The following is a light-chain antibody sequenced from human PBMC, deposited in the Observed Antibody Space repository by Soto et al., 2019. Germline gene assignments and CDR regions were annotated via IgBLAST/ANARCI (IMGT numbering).Light chain of an antibody. CDR3: CSYAGNYISV. CDR1: SSDVGAHNY. CDR2: DVT. V-gene: IGLV2-11*01. J-gene: IGLJ1*01. Sequence: QSALTQPRSVSGSPVQSVSISCTGTSSDVGAHNYVSWYQQHPVRAPKLLIYDVTKRPSGAPDRFSGSKSGNTASLIISGLQAEDEADYYCCSYAGNYISVFGSGTKLTVL.